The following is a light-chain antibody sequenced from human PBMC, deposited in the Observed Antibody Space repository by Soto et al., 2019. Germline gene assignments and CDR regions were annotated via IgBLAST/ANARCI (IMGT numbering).Light chain of an antibody. CDR2: KNN. Sequence: QSVLTQPPSASGTPGQRVTISCSGGSYNVGKNLEYWYQQRPGTAPKLIIFKNNQRPSGVPDRFSGSNSGSSASLAISGLRSEDEADYFCAAWDDSLSAWVFGGGTKVTVL. CDR3: AAWDDSLSAWV. CDR1: SYNVGKNL. V-gene: IGLV1-47*01. J-gene: IGLJ3*02.